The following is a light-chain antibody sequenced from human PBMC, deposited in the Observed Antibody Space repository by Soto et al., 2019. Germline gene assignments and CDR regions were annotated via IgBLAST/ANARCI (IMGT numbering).Light chain of an antibody. V-gene: IGKV3-15*01. Sequence: VMTQSPAILSVSPGERATLSCRASQSVSSKVAWYQQKPGQAPRLLIYGVFTRVVGVPARFSGSGSGTDFTLTISSLQSEDLAVYYCQQYNTWPYTFGQGTNLEI. CDR1: QSVSSK. J-gene: IGKJ2*01. CDR3: QQYNTWPYT. CDR2: GVF.